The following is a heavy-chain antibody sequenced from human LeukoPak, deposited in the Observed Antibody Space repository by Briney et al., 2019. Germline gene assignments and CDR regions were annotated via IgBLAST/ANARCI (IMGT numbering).Heavy chain of an antibody. V-gene: IGHV4-34*01. CDR1: GESFSGYY. CDR2: INHSGST. D-gene: IGHD6-19*01. Sequence: PSETLSLTCAVYGESFSGYYWSWIRQPPGKGLEWIGEINHSGSTNYNPSLKSRVTISVDTSKNQFSLKLSSVTAADTAVYYCARYYLQWLARSTNWFDPWGQGTLVTVSS. CDR3: ARYYLQWLARSTNWFDP. J-gene: IGHJ5*02.